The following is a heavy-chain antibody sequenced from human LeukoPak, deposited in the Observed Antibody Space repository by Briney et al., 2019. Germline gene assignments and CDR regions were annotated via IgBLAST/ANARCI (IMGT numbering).Heavy chain of an antibody. J-gene: IGHJ4*02. CDR1: GGSISRGDYY. Sequence: KPSETLSLTCTVSGGSISRGDYYWSGIRQPPGKGLDWIGCINYSGSTYYDSSLKSRVTISVDTSKNQFSLKLSSVTAADTAVYYCAREYCRGGACYQPDYWGQGTLVTVSS. D-gene: IGHD2-21*02. V-gene: IGHV4-30-4*01. CDR2: INYSGST. CDR3: AREYCRGGACYQPDY.